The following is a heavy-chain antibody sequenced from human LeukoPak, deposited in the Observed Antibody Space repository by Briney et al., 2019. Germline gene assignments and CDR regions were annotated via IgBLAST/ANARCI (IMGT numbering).Heavy chain of an antibody. CDR3: ARSFCLGSCYFNYFDY. Sequence: SETPSLTCTVSGGSISSYYWSWIRQPPGKGLEWIGYIYYSGGTNYNPSLKSRVTISVDTSKNHFSLKLSSVTAADTAVYFCARSFCLGSCYFNYFDYWGQGTLVTVSS. CDR1: GGSISSYY. D-gene: IGHD2-15*01. CDR2: IYYSGGT. J-gene: IGHJ4*02. V-gene: IGHV4-59*01.